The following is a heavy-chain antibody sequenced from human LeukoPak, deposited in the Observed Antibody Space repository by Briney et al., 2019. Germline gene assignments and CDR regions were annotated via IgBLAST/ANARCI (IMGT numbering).Heavy chain of an antibody. CDR3: AAPGIAAAGTRGYFDY. CDR1: GGTFSSYA. J-gene: IGHJ4*02. D-gene: IGHD6-13*01. V-gene: IGHV1-69*01. CDR2: MIPIFGTA. Sequence: SVKVSCKASGGTFSSYAISWVRQAPGQGLEWMGGMIPIFGTANYAQKFQGRVTITADESTSTAYMELSSLRSEDTAVYYCAAPGIAAAGTRGYFDYWGQGTLVTVSS.